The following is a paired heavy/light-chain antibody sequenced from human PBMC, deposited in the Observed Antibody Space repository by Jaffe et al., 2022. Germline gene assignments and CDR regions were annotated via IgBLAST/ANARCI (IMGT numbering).Heavy chain of an antibody. CDR1: GGSISGYF. Sequence: QVQLQESGPGLVKPSETLSLTCSVSGGSISGYFWSWVRWIRQPPGKGLEYIGHIHYSGSTNYNPSLKSRVTISVDTSKNQFSLRLTSVTAADTAVYYCARFDRTTVTAGKYYHYMDVWGKGTTVTVSS. V-gene: IGHV4-59*01. D-gene: IGHD4-17*01. J-gene: IGHJ6*03. CDR3: ARFDRTTVTAGKYYHYMDV. CDR2: IHYSGST.
Light chain of an antibody. CDR1: QSLLHSNGYNY. CDR2: LGS. Sequence: DIVMTQSPLSLPVTPGEPASISCRSSQSLLHSNGYNYLDWYLQKPGQSPQVLMYLGSNRASGVPDRFSGSGSGTDFTLKISRVEAEDVGVYYCMQGLQDPRTFGQGTKLEIK. CDR3: MQGLQDPRT. J-gene: IGKJ2*02. V-gene: IGKV2-28*01.